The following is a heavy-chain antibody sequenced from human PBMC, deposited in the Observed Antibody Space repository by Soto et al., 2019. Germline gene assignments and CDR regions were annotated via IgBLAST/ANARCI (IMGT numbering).Heavy chain of an antibody. CDR1: GYTFTSYG. Sequence: WASVKVSCKASGYTFTSYGISWVRQAPGQGLEWTGWISAYNGNTNYAQNLQGRVTMTTDTSTSTVYMELRSLRSDDTAVYYCARDRRGSSRSGFDYWGQGTLVTVSS. CDR2: ISAYNGNT. CDR3: ARDRRGSSRSGFDY. J-gene: IGHJ4*02. D-gene: IGHD6-6*01. V-gene: IGHV1-18*04.